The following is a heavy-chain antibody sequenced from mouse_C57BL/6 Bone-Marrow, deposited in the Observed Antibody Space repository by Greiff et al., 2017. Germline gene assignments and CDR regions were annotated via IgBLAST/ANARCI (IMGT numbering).Heavy chain of an antibody. V-gene: IGHV1-54*01. D-gene: IGHD1-1*01. CDR3: ARSRGSVNAMDY. CDR2: INPGSGGT. CDR1: GYAFTNYL. J-gene: IGHJ4*01. Sequence: VQLQQSGAELVRPGTSVKVSCKASGYAFTNYLIEWVKQRPGQGLEWIGVINPGSGGTNYNEKFKGKATLTADKSSSTAYMQLSSLTSEDSAVYVCARSRGSVNAMDYWGQGTSVTVSS.